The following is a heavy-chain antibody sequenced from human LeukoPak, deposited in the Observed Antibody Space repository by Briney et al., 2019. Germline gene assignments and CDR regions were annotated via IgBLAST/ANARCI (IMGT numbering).Heavy chain of an antibody. CDR3: ARARTSSYDAFDI. J-gene: IGHJ3*02. V-gene: IGHV4-4*07. CDR2: MYSAGGT. Sequence: PSETLSLTCTVSDASLTTYYWTWIRQPAGKGLEWIGRMYSAGGTIYNPTLARRVTMSLDTSKNHFSLKLTSVTAADTAVYYCARARTSSYDAFDIWGQGTIVTVSS. CDR1: DASLTTYY.